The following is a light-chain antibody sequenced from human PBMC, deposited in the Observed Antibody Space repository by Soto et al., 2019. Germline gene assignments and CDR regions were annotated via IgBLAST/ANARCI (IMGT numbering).Light chain of an antibody. V-gene: IGKV4-1*01. CDR1: QSVLHNSDNKNY. Sequence: DIVMTQSPDSLAVSLGERATISCKSSQSVLHNSDNKNYLAWYQQKPGQPPKVLIYWASTRDSGVPHRFSGRGSGADFPFTSSSMQAEDVAVYYFQQYYTTLAFGGVTKVEI. CDR2: WAS. CDR3: QQYYTTLA. J-gene: IGKJ4*01.